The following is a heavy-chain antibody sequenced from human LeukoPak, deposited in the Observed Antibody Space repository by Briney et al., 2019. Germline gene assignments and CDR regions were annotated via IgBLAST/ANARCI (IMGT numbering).Heavy chain of an antibody. J-gene: IGHJ4*02. V-gene: IGHV1-18*04. CDR3: ARGRRDGYNFDY. CDR2: ISAYNGNT. CDR1: GYTFTSYY. Sequence: GASVKVSCKASGYTFTSYYMHWVRQAPGQGLEWMGWISAYNGNTNYAQKLQGRVTMTTDTSTSTAYTELRSLRSDDTAVYYCARGRRDGYNFDYWGQGTLVTVSS. D-gene: IGHD5-24*01.